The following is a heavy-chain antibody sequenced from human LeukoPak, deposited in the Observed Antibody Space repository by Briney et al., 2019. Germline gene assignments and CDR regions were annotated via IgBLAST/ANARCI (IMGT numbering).Heavy chain of an antibody. CDR3: AKDIRNRDCSSTSCYKWDTAMVFDY. CDR1: GFTFSSYS. Sequence: GGSLRLSCAASGFTFSSYSMNWVRQAPGKGLEWVSLISWDGGSTYYADSVKGRFTISRDNSKNSLYLQMNSLRTEDTALYYCAKDIRNRDCSSTSCYKWDTAMVFDYWGQGTLVTVSS. CDR2: ISWDGGST. V-gene: IGHV3-43*01. J-gene: IGHJ4*02. D-gene: IGHD2-2*02.